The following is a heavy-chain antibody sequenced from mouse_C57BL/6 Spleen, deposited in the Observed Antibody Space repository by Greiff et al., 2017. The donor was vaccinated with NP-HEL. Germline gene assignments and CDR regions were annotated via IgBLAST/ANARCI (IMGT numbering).Heavy chain of an antibody. Sequence: VQLKQSGPELVKPGASVKMSCKASGYTFTDYNMHWVKQSHGKSLEWIGYINPNNGGTSYNQKFKGKATLTVNKSSSTAYMELRSLTSEDSAVYYCARDSNYPYYFDYWGQGTTLTVSS. CDR1: GYTFTDYN. J-gene: IGHJ2*01. D-gene: IGHD2-5*01. V-gene: IGHV1-22*01. CDR3: ARDSNYPYYFDY. CDR2: INPNNGGT.